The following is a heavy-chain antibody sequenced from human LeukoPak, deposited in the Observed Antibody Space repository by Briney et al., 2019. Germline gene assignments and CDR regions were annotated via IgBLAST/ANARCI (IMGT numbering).Heavy chain of an antibody. CDR2: MFYTGST. D-gene: IGHD4-23*01. V-gene: IGHV4-4*07. Sequence: SETLTLTCTVSNGAISGYYWSWIRQPAGEGLEWIGRMFYTGSTGSNPSLKSRVTMSLDTSKNQFSLRLSSVTAADTAIYYCARDRDFGSNSGFDYWGQGTLVAVSS. J-gene: IGHJ4*02. CDR1: NGAISGYY. CDR3: ARDRDFGSNSGFDY.